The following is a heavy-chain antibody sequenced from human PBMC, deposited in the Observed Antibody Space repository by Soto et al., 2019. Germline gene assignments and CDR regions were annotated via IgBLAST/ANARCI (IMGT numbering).Heavy chain of an antibody. CDR3: SGGVGDAV. CDR2: TNQDGSEK. CDR1: GFTFRRDW. D-gene: IGHD1-26*01. V-gene: IGHV3-7*04. J-gene: IGHJ4*02. Sequence: EEQLVESGGGLVQPGGSLRLSCAVSGFTFRRDWMNWVRQAPGKGLEWVAHTNQDGSEKYYVDSVKGRFTIFRDNAKNSRYLQMTGLRAEDTAVYYCSGGVGDAVWGQGTLVTVSS.